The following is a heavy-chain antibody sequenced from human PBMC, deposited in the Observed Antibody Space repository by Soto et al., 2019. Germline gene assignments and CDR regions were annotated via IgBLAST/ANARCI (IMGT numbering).Heavy chain of an antibody. CDR2: TSYDGTNK. CDR1: GFTFSTHG. CDR3: AKDLSGARWYYDALDV. V-gene: IGHV3-30*18. Sequence: GGSLRLSCEVSGFTFSTHGMHWFRQAPGKGLEWVAGTSYDGTNKYYARSVQGRFTISRENSMKTLYLQMNSLRTEDTAVYYCAKDLSGARWYYDALDVWGQGTTVTVSS. D-gene: IGHD2-15*01. J-gene: IGHJ6*02.